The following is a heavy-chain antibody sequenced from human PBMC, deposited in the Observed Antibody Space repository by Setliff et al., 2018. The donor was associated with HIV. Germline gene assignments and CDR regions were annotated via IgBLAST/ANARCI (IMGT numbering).Heavy chain of an antibody. J-gene: IGHJ3*02. Sequence: LRLSCAASGFTFSSYAMSWVRQAPGKGLEWVSVIYRAGSTYYADSVKGRFTISRHNSKNTLYLQMNSLRADDTAVYYCARDRSGGDAFDIWGQGTMVTVSS. D-gene: IGHD2-15*01. CDR1: GFTFSSYA. V-gene: IGHV3-53*04. CDR3: ARDRSGGDAFDI. CDR2: IYRAGST.